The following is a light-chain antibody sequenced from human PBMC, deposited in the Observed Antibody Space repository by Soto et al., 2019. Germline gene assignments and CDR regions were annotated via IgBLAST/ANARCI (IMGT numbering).Light chain of an antibody. V-gene: IGKV3-20*01. Sequence: EIVLTQSPGTLSLSPGERATLSCRASQSVSSKYLAWYQQKPGQAPRVLIYGTSIRASGVPERFSGGGSGTDFTLTITRLEPEDFAVYYCQQYGGSFIFGPGTKVDFK. CDR2: GTS. CDR1: QSVSSKY. J-gene: IGKJ3*01. CDR3: QQYGGSFI.